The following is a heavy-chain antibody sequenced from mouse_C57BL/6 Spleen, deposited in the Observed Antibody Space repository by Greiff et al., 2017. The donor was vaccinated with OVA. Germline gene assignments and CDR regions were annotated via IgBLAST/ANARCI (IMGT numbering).Heavy chain of an antibody. J-gene: IGHJ3*01. D-gene: IGHD1-1*01. CDR3: TRNYYGSSSAWFAY. V-gene: IGHV1-5*01. CDR2: IYPGNSDT. CDR1: GYTFTSYW. Sequence: EVQLQQSGTVLARPGASVKMSCKTSGYTFTSYWMHWVKQRPGQGLEWIGAIYPGNSDTSYNQKFKGKAKLTAVTSASTAYMELSSLTNEDSAVYYCTRNYYGSSSAWFAYWGQGTLVTVSA.